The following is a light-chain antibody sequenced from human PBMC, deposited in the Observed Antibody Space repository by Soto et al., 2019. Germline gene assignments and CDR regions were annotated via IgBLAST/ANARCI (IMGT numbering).Light chain of an antibody. V-gene: IGKV3-15*01. CDR2: GAS. CDR1: QSVSSN. Sequence: EIVMTQSPATLSVSPGERATLSCRASQSVSSNLAWYQQKPGQAPRLLIYGASTRATGIPARFSGSGSGTEFTLTISSLQSEDFAVYYCQQYNNWPPAGYTFGRGPSWRSN. J-gene: IGKJ2*01. CDR3: QQYNNWPPAGYT.